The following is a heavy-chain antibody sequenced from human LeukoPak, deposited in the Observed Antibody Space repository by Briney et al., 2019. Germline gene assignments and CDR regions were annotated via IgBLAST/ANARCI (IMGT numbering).Heavy chain of an antibody. CDR2: ISSSGSTI. Sequence: GGSLRLSCAASGFTFSSYEMNWVRQAPGKGREWVSYISSSGSTIYYADPVKGRFTTSRDNAKNSLYLQMNSLRDEDTAVYYCARENTAGIENWGQGTLVTVSS. D-gene: IGHD6-19*01. CDR3: ARENTAGIEN. CDR1: GFTFSSYE. V-gene: IGHV3-48*03. J-gene: IGHJ4*02.